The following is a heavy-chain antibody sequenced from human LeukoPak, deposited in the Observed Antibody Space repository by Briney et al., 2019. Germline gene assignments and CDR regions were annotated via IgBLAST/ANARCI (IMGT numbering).Heavy chain of an antibody. CDR1: GYTFTSFG. CDR3: ARDLDGFDP. Sequence: GASVKVSCKASGYTFTSFGISWVRQAPGQGLEWMGWVSAYNGYTNYAQNLQGRVTMTTDTSTSTAYMELRSLRSDDTAVYYCARDLDGFDPWGQGTLVTVSS. V-gene: IGHV1-18*01. CDR2: VSAYNGYT. J-gene: IGHJ5*02.